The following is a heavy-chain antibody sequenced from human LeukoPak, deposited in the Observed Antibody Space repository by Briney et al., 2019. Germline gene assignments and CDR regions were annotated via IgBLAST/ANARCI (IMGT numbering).Heavy chain of an antibody. CDR3: ARAPVATIPDY. Sequence: GGSLRLSCAASGFTFSDYYMSWIRQAPGKGLEWVSYISSSGSTIYYADSVEGRFTISRDNAKNSLYLQMNSLRAEDTAVYYCARAPVATIPDYWGQGTLVTVSS. V-gene: IGHV3-11*01. D-gene: IGHD5-12*01. J-gene: IGHJ4*02. CDR1: GFTFSDYY. CDR2: ISSSGSTI.